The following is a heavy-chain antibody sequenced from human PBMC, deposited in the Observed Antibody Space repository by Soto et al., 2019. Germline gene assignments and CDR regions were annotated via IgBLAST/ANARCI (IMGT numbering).Heavy chain of an antibody. D-gene: IGHD3-10*01. J-gene: IGHJ5*02. CDR1: GYTFTSYG. Sequence: QVQLVQSGAEVKKPGASVKVSCKASGYTFTSYGISWVRQAPGQGLEWMGWISAYNGNTNYAQKLQGRVTMTTDTSTSADYMELRSLRSDDTAVYYCARDRSFGLDLWFGGDGFDPWGQGTLVTVSS. V-gene: IGHV1-18*01. CDR2: ISAYNGNT. CDR3: ARDRSFGLDLWFGGDGFDP.